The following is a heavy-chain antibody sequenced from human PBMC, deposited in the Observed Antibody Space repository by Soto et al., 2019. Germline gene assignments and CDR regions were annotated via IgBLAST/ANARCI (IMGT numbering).Heavy chain of an antibody. CDR3: TRGGTTTTYWGLFSY. J-gene: IGHJ4*02. Sequence: EVQLVESGGGLVQPGGSLRLSCAASGFTFSNYWIHWVRQVPGKGLVWVSRVNSDGTSTSYADFVKGRFTITRDNAKNTVYLQMDNRGADDTAVYYCTRGGTTTTYWGLFSYWGQGALVAVSS. CDR2: VNSDGTST. CDR1: GFTFSNYW. D-gene: IGHD7-27*01. V-gene: IGHV3-74*03.